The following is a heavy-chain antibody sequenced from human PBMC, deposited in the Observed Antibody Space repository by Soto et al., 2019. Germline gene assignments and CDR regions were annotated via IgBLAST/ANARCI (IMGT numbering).Heavy chain of an antibody. D-gene: IGHD3-3*01. Sequence: ASLKVSCKASGGTFSSYAISWVRQAPGQGLEWMGGIIPIFGTANYAQKFQGRVTITADESTSTAYMELSSLRSEDTAVYYCARESVEVVIPLGPFDYWGQGTLVTVSS. V-gene: IGHV1-69*13. CDR2: IIPIFGTA. CDR1: GGTFSSYA. CDR3: ARESVEVVIPLGPFDY. J-gene: IGHJ4*02.